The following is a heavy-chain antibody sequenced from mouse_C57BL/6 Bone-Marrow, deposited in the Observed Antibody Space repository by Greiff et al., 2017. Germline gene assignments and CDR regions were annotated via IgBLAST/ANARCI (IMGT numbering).Heavy chain of an antibody. J-gene: IGHJ2*01. CDR3: EGLLRDFDY. V-gene: IGHV1-81*01. Sequence: QVQLQQSGAELARPGASVKLSCKASGYTFTSYGISWVKQRTGQGLEWIGEIYPRSGNTYYNEKFKGKATLTADKSSSTAYMELRILPSEDAAVSFCEGLLRDFDYWGQGTTLTVSS. CDR1: GYTFTSYG. CDR2: IYPRSGNT. D-gene: IGHD1-1*01.